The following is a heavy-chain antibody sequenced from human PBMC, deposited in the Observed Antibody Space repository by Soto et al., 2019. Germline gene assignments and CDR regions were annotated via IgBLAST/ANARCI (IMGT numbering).Heavy chain of an antibody. D-gene: IGHD3-3*01. CDR3: AKDDYDFWSGYYIKPYYYYGTDV. CDR1: GFTFSSYA. CDR2: ISGSGGST. Sequence: PGGSLRLSCAASGFTFSSYAMSWVRQAPGKGLEWVSAISGSGGSTYYADSVKGRFTISRDNSKNTLYLQMNSLRAEDTAVYYCAKDDYDFWSGYYIKPYYYYGTDVWGQGTTVTVSS. J-gene: IGHJ6*02. V-gene: IGHV3-23*01.